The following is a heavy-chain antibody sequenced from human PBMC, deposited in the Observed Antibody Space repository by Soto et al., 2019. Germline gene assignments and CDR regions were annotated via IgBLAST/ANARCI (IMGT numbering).Heavy chain of an antibody. D-gene: IGHD6-13*01. CDR2: IYSGGST. Sequence: LXLSCAASAFTVSSNYMSWVRQAPGKGLEWVSVIYSGGSTYYADSVKGRFTISRDNSKNTLYLQMNSLRAEDTATYYCARIHGSTWPYFDYWGQGTLVTVSS. CDR1: AFTVSSNY. J-gene: IGHJ4*02. V-gene: IGHV3-53*01. CDR3: ARIHGSTWPYFDY.